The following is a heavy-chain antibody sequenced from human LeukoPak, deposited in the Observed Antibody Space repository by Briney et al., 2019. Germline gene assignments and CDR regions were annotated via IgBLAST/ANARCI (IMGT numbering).Heavy chain of an antibody. D-gene: IGHD1-7*01. CDR2: INPNSGGT. Sequence: ASVKVSCKASGYTFTGYYMNWVRQAPGQGLEWMGWINPNSGGTNYAQKFQGGVTMTRDTSISTAYMELSRLRSDDTAVYYCARDLLSEPELPDWFDPWGQGTLVTVSS. V-gene: IGHV1-2*02. J-gene: IGHJ5*02. CDR3: ARDLLSEPELPDWFDP. CDR1: GYTFTGYY.